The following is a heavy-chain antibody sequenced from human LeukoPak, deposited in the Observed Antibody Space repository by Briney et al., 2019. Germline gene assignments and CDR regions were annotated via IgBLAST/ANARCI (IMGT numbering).Heavy chain of an antibody. CDR1: GGSFSGYY. Sequence: SETLSLTCAVYGGSFSGYYWSWIRQPPGKGLEWIAEINHSGSSEYNPSLKSRVTISVDTSKNQFSLKLSSVTAADTAVYYCARDGSGSYREGWFDPWGQGTLVTVSS. CDR2: INHSGSS. V-gene: IGHV4-34*01. J-gene: IGHJ5*02. CDR3: ARDGSGSYREGWFDP. D-gene: IGHD3-10*01.